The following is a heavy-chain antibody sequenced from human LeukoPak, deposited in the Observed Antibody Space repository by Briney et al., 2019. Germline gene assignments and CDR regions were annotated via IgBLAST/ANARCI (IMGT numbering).Heavy chain of an antibody. D-gene: IGHD6-6*01. J-gene: IGHJ4*02. V-gene: IGHV3-7*03. CDR1: GFTFSSYW. CDR3: AKGLVGSSIADFFDY. CDR2: IKQDGSEK. Sequence: PGGSLRLSCAASGFTFSSYWMSWVRQAPGKGLEWVANIKQDGSEKYYVDSVKGRFTISRDNAKNSLYLQMNSLRGEDMALYYCAKGLVGSSIADFFDYWGQGILVTVSS.